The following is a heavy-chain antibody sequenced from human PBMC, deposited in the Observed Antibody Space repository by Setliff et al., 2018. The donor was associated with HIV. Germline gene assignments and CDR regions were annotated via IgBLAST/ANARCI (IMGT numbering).Heavy chain of an antibody. CDR1: GFSLSTTGMS. CDR2: IDWDDDK. V-gene: IGHV2-70*11. Sequence: SGLRGDPTQTLTLTCSFSGFSLSTTGMSLSWTRQPPGKALEWLARIDWDDDKYYSTSLKTRLTISKDTSKNQVVLTMTNMDPVDTATYYCARIRRRITIFGVVTDYGMDVWGQGTTVTVSS. J-gene: IGHJ6*02. CDR3: ARIRRRITIFGVVTDYGMDV. D-gene: IGHD3-3*01.